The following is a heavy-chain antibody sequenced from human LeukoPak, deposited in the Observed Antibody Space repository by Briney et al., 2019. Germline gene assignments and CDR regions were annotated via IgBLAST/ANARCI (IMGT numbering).Heavy chain of an antibody. J-gene: IGHJ6*02. V-gene: IGHV4-59*08. D-gene: IGHD3-9*01. CDR1: GGSISSYY. Sequence: SETLSLTCTVSGGSISSYYWSWIRQPPGKGLEWIGYIYYSGNTNYNPSLKSRVTISTDTSKNQFSLRLSSVTAADTAVYYCARFLDYDILTGYPYNGMDVWGQGTTVTVSS. CDR3: ARFLDYDILTGYPYNGMDV. CDR2: IYYSGNT.